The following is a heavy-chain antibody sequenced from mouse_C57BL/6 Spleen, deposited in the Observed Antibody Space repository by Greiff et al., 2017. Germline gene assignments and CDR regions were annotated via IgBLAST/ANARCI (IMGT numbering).Heavy chain of an antibody. D-gene: IGHD1-1*01. CDR3: ARSPHYYGSSYAMDY. V-gene: IGHV3-8*01. CDR1: GYSITSDY. Sequence: VKLVESGPGLAKPSQTLSLTCSVTGYSITSDYWNWIRKFPGNKLEYMGYISHSGSTYYNPSLKSRTSISRDTSKTQYYLQLNSVTTEDTATYYCARSPHYYGSSYAMDYWGQGTSVTVSS. J-gene: IGHJ4*01. CDR2: ISHSGST.